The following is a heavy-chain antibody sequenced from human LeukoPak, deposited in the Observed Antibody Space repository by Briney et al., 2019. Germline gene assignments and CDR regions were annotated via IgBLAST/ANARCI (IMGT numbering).Heavy chain of an antibody. Sequence: GGSLRLSCTASGFTFGDYAMSWVRQAPGKGLEWVSAISGSGGSTYYADSVKGRFTISRDNSKNTLYLQLSSLTADDTAVYYCAKGLGYTAYNELDYWGQGTLVTVSS. CDR3: AKGLGYTAYNELDY. D-gene: IGHD5-12*01. V-gene: IGHV3-23*01. CDR1: GFTFGDYA. CDR2: ISGSGGST. J-gene: IGHJ4*02.